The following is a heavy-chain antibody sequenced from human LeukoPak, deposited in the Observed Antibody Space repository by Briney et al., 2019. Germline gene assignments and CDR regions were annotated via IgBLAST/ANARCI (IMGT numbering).Heavy chain of an antibody. CDR2: INSGSYTI. D-gene: IGHD1-1*01. CDR1: GFRLGSYS. J-gene: IGHJ3*02. V-gene: IGHV3-48*02. CDR3: ARVLLERPGIDFFDM. Sequence: GGSLRLSCGASGFRLGSYSMDWVRQAPGKGLEWVSHINSGSYTIYYADSVKGRFTISRDNAGNSLYLQMNSLRDEDTAVYYWARVLLERPGIDFFDMGGQGKMVTVSS.